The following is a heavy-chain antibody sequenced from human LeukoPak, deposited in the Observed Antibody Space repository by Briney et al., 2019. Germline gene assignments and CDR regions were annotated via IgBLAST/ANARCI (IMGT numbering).Heavy chain of an antibody. CDR3: AKVRYSSKGNSDY. D-gene: IGHD6-13*01. Sequence: VGSLRLSCAASGFTFSSYAMSWVRQAPGRGLEWVSAISGSGGSTYYADSVKGRFTTSRDNSKNTLYLQMNSLRAEDTAVYYCAKVRYSSKGNSDYWGQGTLVTVSS. CDR2: ISGSGGST. V-gene: IGHV3-23*01. CDR1: GFTFSSYA. J-gene: IGHJ4*02.